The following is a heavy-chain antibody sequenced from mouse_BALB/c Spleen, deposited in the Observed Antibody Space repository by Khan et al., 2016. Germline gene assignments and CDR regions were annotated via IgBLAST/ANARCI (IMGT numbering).Heavy chain of an antibody. CDR2: ILPGSDDT. CDR1: GYTFSSYW. J-gene: IGHJ2*01. CDR3: ARGISTATFDD. Sequence: VQLQQSGAELMKPGASVKISCKTTGYTFSSYWIEWVKQRPGHGLEWIGEILPGSDDTNYNEKFKGKATFTADTSSKTAYMQVNSLTSEDSAVYYCARGISTATFDDWGQGTTLTVSS. D-gene: IGHD1-2*01. V-gene: IGHV1-9*01.